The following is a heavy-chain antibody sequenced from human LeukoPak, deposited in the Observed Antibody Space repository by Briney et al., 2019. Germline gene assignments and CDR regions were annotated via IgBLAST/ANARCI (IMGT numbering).Heavy chain of an antibody. CDR1: GYTFTSYY. CDR2: INPSGGST. Sequence: GASVKVSRKASGYTFTSYYMHWVRQAPGQGLEWMGIINPSGGSTSYAQKFQGRVTMTRDTSTSTVYMELSSLRSEDTAVYYCARDAVGLLGDDILGYWGQGTLVTVSS. CDR3: ARDAVGLLGDDILGY. D-gene: IGHD3-9*01. J-gene: IGHJ4*02. V-gene: IGHV1-46*01.